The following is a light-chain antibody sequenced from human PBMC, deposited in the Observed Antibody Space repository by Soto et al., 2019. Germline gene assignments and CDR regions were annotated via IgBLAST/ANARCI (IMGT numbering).Light chain of an antibody. CDR3: QQRSNWPPT. Sequence: EIVMTQSPATLSVSPGERVTLSCRASQSVRTNLAWYQHRPGQAPRLLMYGASNRATGFPARFSGSGSGTDFTLTISSLEPEDFAVYYCQQRSNWPPTFGGGTKVDIK. J-gene: IGKJ4*01. CDR1: QSVRTN. V-gene: IGKV3-11*01. CDR2: GAS.